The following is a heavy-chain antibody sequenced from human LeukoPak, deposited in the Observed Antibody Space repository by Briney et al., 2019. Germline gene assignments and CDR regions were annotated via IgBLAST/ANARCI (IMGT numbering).Heavy chain of an antibody. CDR2: ISACNGNT. V-gene: IGHV1-18*01. Sequence: ASVKVSCKASGYTFTSYGISWVRQAPGQGLEWMGWISACNGNTNYAQKLQGRVTMTTDTSTSTAYMELRSLRSDDTAVYYCARDTGSRVLLWFGELYHWGQGTLVTVSS. D-gene: IGHD3-10*01. J-gene: IGHJ4*02. CDR3: ARDTGSRVLLWFGELYH. CDR1: GYTFTSYG.